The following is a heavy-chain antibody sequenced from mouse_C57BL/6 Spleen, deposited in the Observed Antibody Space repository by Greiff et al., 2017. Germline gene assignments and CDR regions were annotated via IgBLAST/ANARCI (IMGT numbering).Heavy chain of an antibody. CDR2: IDPETGGT. V-gene: IGHV1-15*01. Sequence: VQLHQSGAELVRPGASVTLSCKASGYTFTDYEMHWVKQTPVHGLEWIGAIDPETGGTAYNQKFKGKAILTADKSSSTAYMELRRLTSEDSAVYYCTRWGDYYDYGDWYFDVWGTGTTVTVSS. D-gene: IGHD2-4*01. CDR1: GYTFTDYE. CDR3: TRWGDYYDYGDWYFDV. J-gene: IGHJ1*03.